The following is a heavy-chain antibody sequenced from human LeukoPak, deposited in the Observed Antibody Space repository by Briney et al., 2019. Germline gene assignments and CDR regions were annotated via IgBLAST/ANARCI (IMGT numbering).Heavy chain of an antibody. CDR2: TYYRSKWYN. V-gene: IGHV6-1*01. CDR3: ARDGVGDSSSWYPNHYFDY. CDR1: GDSVSSNSAA. D-gene: IGHD6-13*01. J-gene: IGHJ4*02. Sequence: SQTLSLTCAISGDSVSSNSAAWNWIRQSPSRGLEWLGRTYYRSKWYNDYAVSVKSRITINPDTSKNQFSLQLNSVTPEDTAVYYCARDGVGDSSSWYPNHYFDYWGQGTLVTVSS.